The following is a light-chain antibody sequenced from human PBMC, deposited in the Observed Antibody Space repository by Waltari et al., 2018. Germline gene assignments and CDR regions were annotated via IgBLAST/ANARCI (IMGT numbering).Light chain of an antibody. V-gene: IGKV1-39*01. CDR3: QQSYSTLMWT. CDR1: QTISDY. J-gene: IGKJ1*01. Sequence: DIQMTQSPSSLSASVGDRVTITCRASQTISDYLAWYQQKPGKAPNVLIYRATRLQSGGPSRVSGSGSGTAFTLTNSCLQAEDFATYYCQQSYSTLMWTFGQGTKVELK. CDR2: RAT.